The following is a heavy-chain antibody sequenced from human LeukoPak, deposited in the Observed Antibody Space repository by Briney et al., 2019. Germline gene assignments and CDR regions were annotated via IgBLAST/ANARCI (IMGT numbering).Heavy chain of an antibody. Sequence: GGSLRLSCAASGFSLSDSRMSWVRQAPGKGLEWVGRIISRTDAGTIDYAAPVKGRFTISRDDSKNTMFLHMNSLKTEDTALYYCITTTFGYRGRGTLVTVSS. J-gene: IGHJ4*02. CDR3: ITTTFGY. D-gene: IGHD1-1*01. CDR2: IISRTDAGTI. V-gene: IGHV3-15*01. CDR1: GFSLSDSR.